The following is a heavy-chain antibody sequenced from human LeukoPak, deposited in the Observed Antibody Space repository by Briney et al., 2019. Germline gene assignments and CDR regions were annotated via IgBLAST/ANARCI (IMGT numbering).Heavy chain of an antibody. Sequence: GGSLRLSCAASGFTFSSYALHWVRQAPGKGLEWVAVISYDGSNKYYADSVKGRFTISRDNSKNTLYLQMNSLRAEDTAVYYCARAVEYSSSTHFDYWGQGTLVTVSS. CDR3: ARAVEYSSSTHFDY. CDR2: ISYDGSNK. CDR1: GFTFSSYA. V-gene: IGHV3-30*01. J-gene: IGHJ4*02. D-gene: IGHD6-6*01.